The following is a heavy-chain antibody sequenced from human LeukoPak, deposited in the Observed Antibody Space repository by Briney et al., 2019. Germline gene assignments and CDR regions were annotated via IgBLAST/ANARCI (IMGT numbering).Heavy chain of an antibody. V-gene: IGHV3-21*01. CDR3: ARGGPGRSLTIVPERTKYYMDV. CDR1: GFTFSSYS. D-gene: IGHD1-26*01. J-gene: IGHJ6*03. Sequence: GGSLRLSCAASGFTFSSYSMNWVRQAPGKGLEWVSSISSSSSYIYYADSVKGRFTISRDNAKNSLYLQMNSLRAEDTAAYYCARGGPGRSLTIVPERTKYYMDVWGKGATVTVSS. CDR2: ISSSSSYI.